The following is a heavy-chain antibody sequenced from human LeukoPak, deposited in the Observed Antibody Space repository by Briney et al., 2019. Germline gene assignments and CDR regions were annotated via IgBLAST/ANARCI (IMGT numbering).Heavy chain of an antibody. J-gene: IGHJ4*02. CDR3: AKDSGTYYGDYIDY. Sequence: HPGGSLRLSCTASGFIFSRYVMHWVRQAPGKGLECMAFIRYDGSYKYYIDSVKGRFTISRDNSKSTLYLQMNGLRAEDRAVYFCAKDSGTYYGDYIDYWGQGTLVTVSS. V-gene: IGHV3-30*02. D-gene: IGHD3-10*01. CDR1: GFIFSRYV. CDR2: IRYDGSYK.